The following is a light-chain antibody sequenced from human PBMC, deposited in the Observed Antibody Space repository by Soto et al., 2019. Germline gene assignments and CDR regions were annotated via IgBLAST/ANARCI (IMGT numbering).Light chain of an antibody. V-gene: IGKV1-5*03. Sequence: DIQMTQSPSTLSASVGDRVTITCRASQSISNWLAWHQQKPGKAPKLLIYKESTLESGVPSRFSGSGSGTEFTLTISSLQPDDFATYYCQQYNSYRAFGQGTKVEI. CDR3: QQYNSYRA. CDR2: KES. CDR1: QSISNW. J-gene: IGKJ1*01.